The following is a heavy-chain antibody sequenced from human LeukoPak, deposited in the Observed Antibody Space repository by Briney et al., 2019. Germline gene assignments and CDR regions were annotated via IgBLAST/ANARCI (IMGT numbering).Heavy chain of an antibody. CDR2: IGGGATT. D-gene: IGHD5-12*01. CDR1: GFTFTNYV. Sequence: PGGSLRLSCAASGFTFTNYVMNWVRQAPGKGLEWVSAIGGGATTYYSDYVKGRFTISRDNSKNTLYLQMNSLRAEDTAMYYCAKGLFSAYDKYLDSWGQGTLVTVSS. V-gene: IGHV3-23*01. J-gene: IGHJ4*02. CDR3: AKGLFSAYDKYLDS.